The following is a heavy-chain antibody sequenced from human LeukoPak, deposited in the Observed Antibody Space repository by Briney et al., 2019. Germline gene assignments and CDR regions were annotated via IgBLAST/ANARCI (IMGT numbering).Heavy chain of an antibody. CDR1: GYTFTGYY. V-gene: IGHV1-2*02. Sequence: GASVKVSCKASGYTFTGYYIHWVRQAPGQGLEWMGWINPNSGGTNYAQKFQGRVTMTRDTSISTAYMELSRLGSDDTAVYYCARDVGATGGFDYWGQGALVTVSS. D-gene: IGHD1-26*01. J-gene: IGHJ4*02. CDR2: INPNSGGT. CDR3: ARDVGATGGFDY.